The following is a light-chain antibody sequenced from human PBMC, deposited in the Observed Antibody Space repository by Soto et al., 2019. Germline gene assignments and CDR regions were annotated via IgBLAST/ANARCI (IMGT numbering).Light chain of an antibody. J-gene: IGLJ1*01. CDR2: TNS. V-gene: IGLV1-44*01. CDR1: SSNIGSNT. Sequence: QSVLTQPPSASGTPGQRVTISCSGSSSNIGSNTVKWYQHLPGTAPKLLIYTNSQRPSGVPDRFSGSKSGTSASLAISGLQSEDEADYYRAAWDDSLNGLVLGTGTKHTVL. CDR3: AAWDDSLNGLV.